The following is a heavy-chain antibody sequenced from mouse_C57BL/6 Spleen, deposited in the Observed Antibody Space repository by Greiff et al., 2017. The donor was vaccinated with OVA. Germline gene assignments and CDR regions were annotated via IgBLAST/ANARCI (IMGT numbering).Heavy chain of an antibody. CDR3: ARDSSGPFAY. CDR2: ISDGGSYT. V-gene: IGHV5-4*01. CDR1: GFTFSSYA. J-gene: IGHJ3*01. D-gene: IGHD3-2*02. Sequence: DVKLVESGGGLVKPGGSLKLSCAASGFTFSSYAMSWVRQTPEKRLEWVATISDGGSYTYYPDNVKGRFTISRDNAKNNLYLQMSHLKSEDTAMYYCARDSSGPFAYWGQGTLVTVSA.